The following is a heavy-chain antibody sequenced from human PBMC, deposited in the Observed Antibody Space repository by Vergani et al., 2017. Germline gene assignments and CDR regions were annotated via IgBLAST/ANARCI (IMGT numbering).Heavy chain of an antibody. D-gene: IGHD6-13*01. CDR1: GFTFDDYA. V-gene: IGHV3-9*01. Sequence: EVQLVESGGGLVQPGRSLRLSCAASGFTFDDYAMHWVRQAPGKGLEWVSGISWNSGSIGYADSVKGRFTISRDNAKNYLYQQMNRLRAEDTALYYCAKDISTAAVFNGYYYYGMDVWGKGTTVTVSS. CDR3: AKDISTAAVFNGYYYYGMDV. CDR2: ISWNSGSI. J-gene: IGHJ6*04.